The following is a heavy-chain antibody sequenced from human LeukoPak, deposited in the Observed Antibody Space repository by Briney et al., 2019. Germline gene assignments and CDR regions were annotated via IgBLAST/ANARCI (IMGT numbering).Heavy chain of an antibody. CDR2: IYYTGST. V-gene: IGHV4-59*08. D-gene: IGHD6-6*01. CDR3: ARHRAYSSSSPFDY. Sequence: SETLSLTCSVSGGSISSLYWSWIRQPPGKGLEWIGYIYYTGSTNYNPSLKSRVTMFVDMSKNQFSLRLSSVPAADTAVYYCARHRAYSSSSPFDYWGQGTLVTVSS. J-gene: IGHJ4*02. CDR1: GGSISSLY.